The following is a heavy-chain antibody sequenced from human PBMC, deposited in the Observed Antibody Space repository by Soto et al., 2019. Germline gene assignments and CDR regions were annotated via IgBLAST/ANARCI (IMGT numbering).Heavy chain of an antibody. CDR1: GGSVSIGTYY. Sequence: QVQLQESGPGLVKPSETLSLTCTVPGGSVSIGTYYWSGIRQPPGKGLEWIGFIHYSGSTNYNPSLKSRVTMSVDTSKNQFSLKLTSVNAAATAVYYCTRGGDAYKNGHWGQGTLVTVSS. D-gene: IGHD2-21*01. CDR3: TRGGDAYKNGH. J-gene: IGHJ4*02. CDR2: IHYSGST. V-gene: IGHV4-61*01.